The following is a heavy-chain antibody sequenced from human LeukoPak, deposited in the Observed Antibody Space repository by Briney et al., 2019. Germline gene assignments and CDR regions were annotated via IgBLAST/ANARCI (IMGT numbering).Heavy chain of an antibody. D-gene: IGHD4-17*01. V-gene: IGHV1-69*13. CDR1: GGTFSSYA. CDR2: IIPIFGTA. CDR3: ARAPDYAVYYFDY. J-gene: IGHJ4*02. Sequence: SVKVSCKASGGTFSSYAISWVRQAPGQGLEWMGGIIPIFGTATYAQKFQGRVTITADESTSTAYMELSSLRSEDRAVYYCARAPDYAVYYFDYWGQGTLVTVSS.